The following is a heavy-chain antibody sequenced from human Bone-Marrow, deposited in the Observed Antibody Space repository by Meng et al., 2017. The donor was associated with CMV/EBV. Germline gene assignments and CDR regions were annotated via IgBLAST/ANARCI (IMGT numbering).Heavy chain of an antibody. CDR2: IYYSEST. V-gene: IGHV4-39*07. J-gene: IGHJ6*02. Sequence: SETLSLTCTVSGGSISSSSYYWGWIRQPPGKGLEWIGSIYYSESTYYNPSLKSRVTISVDTSKNQFSLKLSSVTAADTAVYYCARAKYSSSWYPYYYYYGMDVWGQGTTVTVSS. CDR1: GGSISSSSYY. CDR3: ARAKYSSSWYPYYYYYGMDV. D-gene: IGHD6-13*01.